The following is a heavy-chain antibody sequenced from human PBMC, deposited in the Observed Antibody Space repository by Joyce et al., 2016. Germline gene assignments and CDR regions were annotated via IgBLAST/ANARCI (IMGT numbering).Heavy chain of an antibody. Sequence: QVQLVESGGGVVQPGRSLRLSCAASGFTFRMYVMHWIRQAPGKGLEWVANMSYDVTNKYYADAVKGRFTISRDNSKNTLYLQMNSLRPEDTAVYYCAREVGGGPYDYWGQGNLVTVSS. D-gene: IGHD3-16*01. CDR2: MSYDVTNK. J-gene: IGHJ4*02. CDR1: GFTFRMYV. V-gene: IGHV3-30*04. CDR3: AREVGGGPYDY.